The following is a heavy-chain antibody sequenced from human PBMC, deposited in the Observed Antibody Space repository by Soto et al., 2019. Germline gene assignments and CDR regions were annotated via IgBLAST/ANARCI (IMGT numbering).Heavy chain of an antibody. J-gene: IGHJ4*02. CDR2: INAGNGNT. V-gene: IGHV1-3*01. Sequence: ASVKVSCKASGYTFTSYAMHWVRQAPGQRLEWMGWINAGNGNTKYSQKFQGRVTVSRDNSKNTLYLQMNSLRNDDTAVYYCTRGLLTDYFDYWGQGALVTVSS. CDR3: TRGLLTDYFDY. CDR1: GYTFTSYA.